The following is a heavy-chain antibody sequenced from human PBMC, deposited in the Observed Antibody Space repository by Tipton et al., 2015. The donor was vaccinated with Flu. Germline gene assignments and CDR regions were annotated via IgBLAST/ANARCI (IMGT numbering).Heavy chain of an antibody. CDR2: IYISGST. CDR3: ARDLGAFNWFDS. V-gene: IGHV4-61*02. Sequence: TLSLTCSVSGCSISSTTHYWSWIRQPAGKGLEWIGRIYISGSTNYNPSLKSRVSISLDRAKNQFSLKVNSVTAADTAVYYCARDLGAFNWFDSWGQGTLVTVSS. J-gene: IGHJ5*01. CDR1: GCSISSTTHY. D-gene: IGHD3-16*01.